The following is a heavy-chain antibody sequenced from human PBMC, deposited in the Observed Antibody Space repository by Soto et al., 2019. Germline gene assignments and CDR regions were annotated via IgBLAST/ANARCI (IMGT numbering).Heavy chain of an antibody. CDR3: ARPLPTAKRDCDYIWGSYRGSFLDAFDI. V-gene: IGHV1-3*01. J-gene: IGHJ3*02. CDR1: GYTFTSYA. Sequence: GASVKVSCKASGYTFTSYAMHWVRQAPGQRLEWMGWINAGNGNTKYSQKFQGRVTITRDTSASTAYMELSSLRSEDTAVYYCARPLPTAKRDCDYIWGSYRGSFLDAFDIWGQGTMVTVSS. D-gene: IGHD3-16*02. CDR2: INAGNGNT.